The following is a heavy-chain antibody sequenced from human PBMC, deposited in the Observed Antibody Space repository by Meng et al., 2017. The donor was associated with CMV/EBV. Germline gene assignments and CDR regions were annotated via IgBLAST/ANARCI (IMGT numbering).Heavy chain of an antibody. J-gene: IGHJ4*02. CDR3: PRDAVITAYAPFHH. CDR1: SYSCIDDG. V-gene: IGHV1-18*01. CDR2: ISAYNGNT. D-gene: IGHD2/OR15-2a*01. Sequence: PGAACTFSDKAASYSCIDDGSSRMPQAPAQGLVWMILISAYNGNTNYAKKLQDIVTKTTNTPTSTTYNELKSLGTDQTAGYYCPRDAVITAYAPFHHWGQGTLVTVSS.